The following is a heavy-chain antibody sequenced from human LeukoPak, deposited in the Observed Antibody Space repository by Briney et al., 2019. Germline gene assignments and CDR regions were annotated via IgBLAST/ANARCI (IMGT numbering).Heavy chain of an antibody. Sequence: SGTLSLTCTVSGGSISSGGYYWSWLRQHPGKGLEWIGYMYYSGDTYYNPSLKSRLSISIDTSKNQFSLKLSSVTAADTAVYYCARVRGFGERPSLLFDYWGQGTLVTVSS. CDR2: MYYSGDT. CDR3: ARVRGFGERPSLLFDY. D-gene: IGHD3-10*01. J-gene: IGHJ4*02. CDR1: GGSISSGGYY. V-gene: IGHV4-31*03.